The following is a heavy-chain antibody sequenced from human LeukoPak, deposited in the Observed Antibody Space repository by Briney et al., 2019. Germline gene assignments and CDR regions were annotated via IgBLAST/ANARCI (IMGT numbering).Heavy chain of an antibody. CDR2: INPNSGGT. CDR1: GYTFTGYY. V-gene: IGHV1-2*02. CDR3: ARELSAAASGY. J-gene: IGHJ4*02. D-gene: IGHD6-13*01. Sequence: PEASVNVSCKASGYTFTGYYMHWVRQAPGRGLEWMGWINPNSGGTNYAQKFQGRVTMTRDTSISTAYMELSRLRSDDTAVYYCARELSAAASGYWGQGTLVTVSS.